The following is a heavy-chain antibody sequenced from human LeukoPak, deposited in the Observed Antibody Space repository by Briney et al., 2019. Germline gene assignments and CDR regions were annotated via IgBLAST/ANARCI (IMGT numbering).Heavy chain of an antibody. V-gene: IGHV3-74*01. J-gene: IGHJ4*02. CDR1: GFTFSSYW. Sequence: PGGSLRLSCAASGFTFSSYWMHWVRQAPGKGLVWVSRINSDGSSTSHADSVKGRFTISRDNAKNTLYLQMNSLRAEDTAVYYCARRAFTERGHSYGLDYWGQGTLVTVSS. CDR3: ARRAFTERGHSYGLDY. CDR2: INSDGSST. D-gene: IGHD5-18*01.